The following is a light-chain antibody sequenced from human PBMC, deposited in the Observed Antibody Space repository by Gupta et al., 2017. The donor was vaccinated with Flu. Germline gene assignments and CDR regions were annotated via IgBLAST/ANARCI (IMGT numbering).Light chain of an antibody. CDR2: DAS. Sequence: IVLTQSPATVSLSSGEIAILSFSASQSVSNHLAWYQQKPGRAPRLLIYDASKRATGIPARFSGSGSGTDYTLTISGLEPEDVAVYYCQQRVIWPLTFGGGTKVEIK. CDR3: QQRVIWPLT. V-gene: IGKV3-11*01. CDR1: QSVSNH. J-gene: IGKJ4*01.